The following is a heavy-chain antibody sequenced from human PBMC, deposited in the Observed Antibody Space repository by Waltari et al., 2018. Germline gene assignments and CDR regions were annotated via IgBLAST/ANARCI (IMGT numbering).Heavy chain of an antibody. CDR3: ASFLGYCSSTSCSRTFDY. CDR1: GGTFSSYA. V-gene: IGHV1-69*05. CDR2: IIPIFGTA. D-gene: IGHD2-2*01. J-gene: IGHJ4*02. Sequence: QVQLVQSGAEVKKPGSSVKVSCKASGGTFSSYAISWVRQAPGQGLEWMGGIIPIFGTANYAQKFQGRVTITTDESTSTAYMELSSLRSEDTAVYYCASFLGYCSSTSCSRTFDYWGQGTLVTVSS.